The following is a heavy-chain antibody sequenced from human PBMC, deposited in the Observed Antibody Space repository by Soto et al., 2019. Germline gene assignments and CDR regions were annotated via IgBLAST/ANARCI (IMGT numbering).Heavy chain of an antibody. CDR2: INAGNGNT. Sequence: GASVKVSCKASGYTFTSYAMHWVRQAPGQRLEWMGWINAGNGNTKYSQKFQGRVTITRDTSASTAYMELSSLRSEDTAVYYCARGIAAAGRYYYYGMDVWGQGTTVTVSS. J-gene: IGHJ6*02. D-gene: IGHD6-13*01. CDR3: ARGIAAAGRYYYYGMDV. CDR1: GYTFTSYA. V-gene: IGHV1-3*01.